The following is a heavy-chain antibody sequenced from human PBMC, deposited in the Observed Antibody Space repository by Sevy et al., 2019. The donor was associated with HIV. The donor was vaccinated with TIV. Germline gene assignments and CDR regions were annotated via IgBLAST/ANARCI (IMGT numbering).Heavy chain of an antibody. V-gene: IGHV3-23*01. CDR3: AREGCTKPHDY. CDR1: GFTFGKYS. CDR2: LSFGCGEI. J-gene: IGHJ4*02. Sequence: GGSLRLSCPASGFTFGKYSMSWVRQPPGKGLEWVSTLSFGCGEINYADSVKGRFTISRDNSKSSLYLQMNNLRPEDTAVYYCAREGCTKPHDYWGQGTLVTVSS. D-gene: IGHD2-8*01.